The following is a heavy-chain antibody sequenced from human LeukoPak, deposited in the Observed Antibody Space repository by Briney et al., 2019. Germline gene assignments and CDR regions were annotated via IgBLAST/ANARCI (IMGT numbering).Heavy chain of an antibody. CDR2: INPNSGGT. J-gene: IGHJ5*02. D-gene: IGHD2-2*01. CDR3: ARTYCSSTSCYVGSPNWFDP. CDR1: GYTFTGYY. Sequence: ASVTVSCKASGYTFTGYYMHWVRQAPGQGLEWMGWINPNSGGTNYAQKFQGRVTMTRDTSISTAYMELSRLRSDDTAVYYCARTYCSSTSCYVGSPNWFDPWGQGTLVTVSS. V-gene: IGHV1-2*02.